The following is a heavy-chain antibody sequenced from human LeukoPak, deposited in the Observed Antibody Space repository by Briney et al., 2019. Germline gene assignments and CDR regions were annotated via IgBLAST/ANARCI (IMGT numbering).Heavy chain of an antibody. CDR2: IYYSGST. J-gene: IGHJ5*02. Sequence: SETLSLTCTVSGGSISSYYWSWIRQPPGKGLEWIGYIYYSGSTNYNPSLKSRVTISVDTSKNQFSLKLSSVTAADTAVYYCARETSAGWFDPWGQGTLVTVSS. V-gene: IGHV4-59*01. D-gene: IGHD6-13*01. CDR1: GGSISSYY. CDR3: ARETSAGWFDP.